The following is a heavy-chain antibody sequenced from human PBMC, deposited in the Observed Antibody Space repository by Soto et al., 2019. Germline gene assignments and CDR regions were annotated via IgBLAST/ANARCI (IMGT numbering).Heavy chain of an antibody. D-gene: IGHD3-10*01. Sequence: EVWLLESGGGLVQPGGFLRLSCAASGFTFSVYAMSWVRQAPGKGLEWVSGISGSGDSTHYADSVKGRFTVSRDNSKSMLYLQTNSLRAEDTAIYYCAKALYGGFTYWGQGTLVTVSS. J-gene: IGHJ4*02. V-gene: IGHV3-23*01. CDR2: ISGSGDST. CDR1: GFTFSVYA. CDR3: AKALYGGFTY.